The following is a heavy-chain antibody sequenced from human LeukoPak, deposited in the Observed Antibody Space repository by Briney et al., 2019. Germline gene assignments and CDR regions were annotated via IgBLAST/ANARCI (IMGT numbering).Heavy chain of an antibody. CDR2: IDPNSDNI. Sequence: ASVKVSCQASGYTFTGYYMHWVRQAPGQGLEWMGWIDPNSDNIRYSETFKDRVTMTRDTSTNTAYIELSWLRSDDTAVYYCARSAYNYGYVYFDHWGQGTLVIVSS. J-gene: IGHJ4*02. V-gene: IGHV1-2*02. CDR1: GYTFTGYY. CDR3: ARSAYNYGYVYFDH. D-gene: IGHD5-18*01.